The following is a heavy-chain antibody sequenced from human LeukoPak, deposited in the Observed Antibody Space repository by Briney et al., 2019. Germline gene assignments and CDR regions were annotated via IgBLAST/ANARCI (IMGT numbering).Heavy chain of an antibody. CDR1: GYTFTDFG. Sequence: GASVKVSCKASGYTFTDFGISWVRQAPGQGLEWMGWISAYNGNTNYAQKLQGRVTMTTDTSTSTAYMELRSLRSDDTAVYYCARVGGEENSGYDYWSEINPTYYFDYWGQGTLVTVSS. J-gene: IGHJ4*02. CDR2: ISAYNGNT. CDR3: ARVGGEENSGYDYWSEINPTYYFDY. V-gene: IGHV1-18*01. D-gene: IGHD5-12*01.